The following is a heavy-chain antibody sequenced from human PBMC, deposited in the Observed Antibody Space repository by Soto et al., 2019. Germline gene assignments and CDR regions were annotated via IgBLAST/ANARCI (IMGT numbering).Heavy chain of an antibody. Sequence: ASVKVSCKASGDTFSSYAISWVRQAPGQGLEWMGGIIPILGTPNYAQKFQGGVTITADKSTSTAYMELSSLRSEDTAVYYCARERSRYDRSGYYRPDYWGQGTLVTVSS. V-gene: IGHV1-69*10. CDR2: IIPILGTP. J-gene: IGHJ4*02. D-gene: IGHD3-22*01. CDR1: GDTFSSYA. CDR3: ARERSRYDRSGYYRPDY.